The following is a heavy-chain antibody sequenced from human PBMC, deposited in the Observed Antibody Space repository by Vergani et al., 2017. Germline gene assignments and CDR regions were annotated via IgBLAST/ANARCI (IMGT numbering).Heavy chain of an antibody. D-gene: IGHD3-22*01. Sequence: QVQLVQSGAEVKKPGSSVKVSCKAFGGTFSSYTISWVRQAPGQGLEWMGRIIPILGIANYAQKFQGRVTITADKSTSTAYMELSSLRSEDTAVYCCARGQYYYDSSGYYYYYYGMDVWGQGTTVTVSS. CDR3: ARGQYYYDSSGYYYYYYGMDV. J-gene: IGHJ6*02. CDR1: GGTFSSYT. CDR2: IIPILGIA. V-gene: IGHV1-69*02.